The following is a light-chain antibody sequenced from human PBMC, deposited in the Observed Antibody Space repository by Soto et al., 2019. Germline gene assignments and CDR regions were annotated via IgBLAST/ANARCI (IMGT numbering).Light chain of an antibody. V-gene: IGKV1-33*01. CDR2: DAS. Sequence: DIQMTQSPSSLSASVADRVTITCQASQNINNYLNWYQQKPGRAPKLLIYDASNLEAGVPSRFRGSGSGTDFTFTISRLEPEEFAVYYCQQYGSSPATFGQGTKVDI. CDR3: QQYGSSPAT. CDR1: QNINNY. J-gene: IGKJ1*01.